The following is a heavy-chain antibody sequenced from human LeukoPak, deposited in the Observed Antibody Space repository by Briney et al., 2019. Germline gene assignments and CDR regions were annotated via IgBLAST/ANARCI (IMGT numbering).Heavy chain of an antibody. CDR1: GGSISSYY. Sequence: SETLSLTCTVSGGSISSYYWSWIRQPPGKGLEWIGNIYYSGSTNYNPSLKSRVTLSVDTSKNQFSLKLSSVTATDTAVYSCTRGPIASYSMDVWGKGTTVTISS. V-gene: IGHV4-59*01. J-gene: IGHJ6*03. D-gene: IGHD3-10*01. CDR3: TRGPIASYSMDV. CDR2: IYYSGST.